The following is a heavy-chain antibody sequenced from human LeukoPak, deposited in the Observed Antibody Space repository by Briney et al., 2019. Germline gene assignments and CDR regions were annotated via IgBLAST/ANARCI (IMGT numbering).Heavy chain of an antibody. CDR2: IIPIFGTA. Sequence: SVKVSCKASGGTFSSYAISWVRQAPGQGLEWMGGIIPIFGTANYAQKFQGRVTITTDESTSTAYMELSSLRSEDTAVYYCAREGHYYDSNDAFDIWGQGTMVTVSS. CDR1: GGTFSSYA. D-gene: IGHD3-22*01. V-gene: IGHV1-69*05. J-gene: IGHJ3*02. CDR3: AREGHYYDSNDAFDI.